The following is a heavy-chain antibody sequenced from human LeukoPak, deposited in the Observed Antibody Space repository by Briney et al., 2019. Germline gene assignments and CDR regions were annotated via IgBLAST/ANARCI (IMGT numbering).Heavy chain of an antibody. Sequence: MSGGSLRLSCAASGFTFCSYRMNWVRQAPGKGLEWVSSISSSSSYIYYADSVKGRFTISGDNAKNSLYLQMNSLRAEDTAVYFCAREISYGDYPSGDAFDNWGQGTMVTVSS. CDR3: AREISYGDYPSGDAFDN. CDR1: GFTFCSYR. D-gene: IGHD4-17*01. J-gene: IGHJ3*02. CDR2: ISSSSSYI. V-gene: IGHV3-21*01.